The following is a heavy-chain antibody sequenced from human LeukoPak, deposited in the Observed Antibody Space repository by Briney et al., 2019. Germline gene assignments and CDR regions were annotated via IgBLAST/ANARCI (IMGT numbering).Heavy chain of an antibody. CDR2: IYHSGST. D-gene: IGHD3-22*01. Sequence: SETLSLTCTVSGYSISSGYYWGWIRQPPGKGLEWIGSIYHSGSTYYNPSLKSRDTISVDTSKNQSSLKLSSVTAADTAVYYCARVTGYMIEDYFDYWGQGTLVTVSS. CDR3: ARVTGYMIEDYFDY. J-gene: IGHJ4*02. CDR1: GYSISSGYY. V-gene: IGHV4-38-2*02.